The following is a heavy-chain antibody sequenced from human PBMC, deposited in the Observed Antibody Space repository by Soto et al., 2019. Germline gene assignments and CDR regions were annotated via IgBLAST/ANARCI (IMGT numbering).Heavy chain of an antibody. CDR1: GDSVSSNSAA. V-gene: IGHV6-1*01. Sequence: SQTLSLTCXISGDSVSSNSAAWNWIRQSPSRGLEWLGRTYYRSKWYNDYAVSVKSRITINPDTSKNQFSLQLNSVTPEDTAVYYCARDEQPPEFYYYYGMDVWGQGTTVTVSS. CDR3: ARDEQPPEFYYYYGMDV. D-gene: IGHD6-13*01. CDR2: TYYRSKWYN. J-gene: IGHJ6*02.